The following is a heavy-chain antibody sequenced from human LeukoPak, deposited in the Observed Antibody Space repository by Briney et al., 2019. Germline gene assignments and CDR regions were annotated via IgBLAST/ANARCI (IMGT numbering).Heavy chain of an antibody. CDR3: ARERDTGQAFDI. CDR2: ISSGSSYT. V-gene: IGHV3-21*01. D-gene: IGHD5-18*01. J-gene: IGHJ3*02. CDR1: GFTFSSYS. Sequence: GGSLRLSCAASGFTFSSYSMNWVRQAPGKGLEWVSSISSGSSYTYYADSVKGRFTMSRDNAKKSLYLQMSSLRAEDTAVYYCARERDTGQAFDIWGQGTMVTVSS.